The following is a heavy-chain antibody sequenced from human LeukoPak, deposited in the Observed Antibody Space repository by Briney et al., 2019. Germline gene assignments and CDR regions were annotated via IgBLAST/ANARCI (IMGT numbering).Heavy chain of an antibody. CDR1: GYTFTSYA. CDR3: ARDPAYTNGVWFDP. Sequence: RASVTVSCKASGYTFTSYAMNWVRQAPGQGLEGMGWINTNTGNPTYAQGFTGRFVFSLDTSVSTAYLQISSLKAEDTAVYYCARDPAYTNGVWFDPWGQGTLVTVSS. J-gene: IGHJ5*02. D-gene: IGHD4-11*01. V-gene: IGHV7-4-1*02. CDR2: INTNTGNP.